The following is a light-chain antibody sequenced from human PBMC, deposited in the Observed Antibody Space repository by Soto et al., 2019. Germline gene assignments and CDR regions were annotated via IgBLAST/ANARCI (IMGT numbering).Light chain of an antibody. V-gene: IGLV2-8*01. CDR3: SSYAGSNDYV. Sequence: QSALTQSPSASGSPGQSVTISCTGTSSDVGGYNYVSWYQQHPGKAPKLMIYEVNKRPSGVPYRFSGAKTGSTASLTVSGLQAEDEADYYCSSYAGSNDYVFGTGTKVTVL. J-gene: IGLJ1*01. CDR1: SSDVGGYNY. CDR2: EVN.